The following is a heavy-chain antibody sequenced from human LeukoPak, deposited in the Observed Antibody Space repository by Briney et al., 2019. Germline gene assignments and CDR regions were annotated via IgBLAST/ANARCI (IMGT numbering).Heavy chain of an antibody. D-gene: IGHD3-10*01. CDR2: MSSSSGNI. V-gene: IGHV1-8*03. CDR3: ARSAFGSGVYFDD. J-gene: IGHJ4*02. Sequence: GSSVTVSCKASGYTFSTYDINWMRQATGQGLEWMGWMSSSSGNIGFAQKFQGRLTITGNTSTSTAYLELSSLRSEDTAVYYCARSAFGSGVYFDDWGQGTLVTVSS. CDR1: GYTFSTYD.